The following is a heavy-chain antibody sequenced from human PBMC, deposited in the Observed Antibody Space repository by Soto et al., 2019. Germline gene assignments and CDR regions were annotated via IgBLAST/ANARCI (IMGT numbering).Heavy chain of an antibody. Sequence: AAVKVSHKASGGTFSNYAIRWVRQAPARGVEGMGGIGPIFGTANYAQKFQGRVTITADESTSTAYMELSSLRSEDTAVYYCARDLGTAMTTGYYYGMDVWGQGTTVTVSS. D-gene: IGHD5-18*01. CDR2: IGPIFGTA. V-gene: IGHV1-69*13. J-gene: IGHJ6*02. CDR1: GGTFSNYA. CDR3: ARDLGTAMTTGYYYGMDV.